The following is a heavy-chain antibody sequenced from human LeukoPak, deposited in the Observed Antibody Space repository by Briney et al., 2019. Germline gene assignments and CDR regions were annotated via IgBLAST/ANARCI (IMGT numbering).Heavy chain of an antibody. CDR2: IYTSGST. CDR1: GGSISSYY. J-gene: IGHJ4*02. V-gene: IGHV4-4*07. Sequence: SETLSLICTVSGGSISSYYWSWIRQPAGKGLEWIGRIYTSGSTNYNPSLKSRVTMSVDTSKNQFSLKLSSVTAADTAVYYCAREGSSWYNVYFDYWGQGTLVTVSS. D-gene: IGHD6-13*01. CDR3: AREGSSWYNVYFDY.